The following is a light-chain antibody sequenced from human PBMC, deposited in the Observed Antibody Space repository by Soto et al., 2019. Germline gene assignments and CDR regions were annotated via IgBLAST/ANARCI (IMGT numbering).Light chain of an antibody. J-gene: IGLJ1*01. CDR1: SSDVGGYDY. CDR3: SSYTGGNPSYV. CDR2: EVT. Sequence: HSVLTQPPSASGSPGQSVTISCTGTSSDVGGYDYVSWYQQHPGKAPKLMIYEVTIRPSGVSDRFSGSKSGNTASLTVSGLQAEDEADYYCSSYTGGNPSYVFGAGTKV. V-gene: IGLV2-8*01.